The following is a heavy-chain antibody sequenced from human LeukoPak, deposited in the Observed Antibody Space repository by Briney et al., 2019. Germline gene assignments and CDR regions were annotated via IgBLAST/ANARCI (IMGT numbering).Heavy chain of an antibody. V-gene: IGHV4-30-2*01. CDR2: IYHSGST. CDR3: ASSPLSYGLGSNFDY. Sequence: PSETLSLTCTVSGGSISSGSYYWTWIRQPPGKGLEWIGYIYHSGSTYYNPSLKSRVTISVDRSKNQFSLKLSSVTAADTAVYYCASSPLSYGLGSNFDYWGQGTLVTVSS. CDR1: GGSISSGSYY. J-gene: IGHJ4*02. D-gene: IGHD3-10*01.